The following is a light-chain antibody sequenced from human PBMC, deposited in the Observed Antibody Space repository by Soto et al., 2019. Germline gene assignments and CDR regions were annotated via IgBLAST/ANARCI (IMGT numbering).Light chain of an antibody. J-gene: IGKJ1*01. CDR3: HQYNSYPWT. CDR1: QSSSDW. Sequence: DIQMTQSPSTLSASVGDRVTITCRASQSSSDWLAWYQQNPGKAPKVLIYKGSFLENGVPSRVSGSGSGTEFTLTIDSLQPDDFATYYCHQYNSYPWTFGQETKVEIK. V-gene: IGKV1-5*03. CDR2: KGS.